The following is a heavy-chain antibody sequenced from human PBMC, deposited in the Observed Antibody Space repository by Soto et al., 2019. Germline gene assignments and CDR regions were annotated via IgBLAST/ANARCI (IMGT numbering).Heavy chain of an antibody. V-gene: IGHV3-48*04. CDR3: ASPLVTAPHDAFDI. CDR1: EFTFSAYS. Sequence: GGSLRLSCAASEFTFSAYSMSWVRQAPGKGLQWVSYISESSGRNMHYADSVKGRFTISRDNAKDSLFLQMDSLRAEDTAVYYCASPLVTAPHDAFDIWGQGTMVTVSS. D-gene: IGHD2-21*02. CDR2: ISESSGRNM. J-gene: IGHJ3*02.